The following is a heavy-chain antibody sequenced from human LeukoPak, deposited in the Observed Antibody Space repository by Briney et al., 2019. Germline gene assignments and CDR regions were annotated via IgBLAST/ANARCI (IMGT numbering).Heavy chain of an antibody. CDR2: ISGSGGST. D-gene: IGHD3-10*01. CDR3: AKGHYYGSGSLDY. Sequence: QSGGSLRLSCAASGFTFSSYAMNWVRQAPGKGLEWVSAISGSGGSTYYADSVKGRFTISRDNCKNTLYLQMNSLRAEDTAVYYCAKGHYYGSGSLDYWGQGTLVTVSS. V-gene: IGHV3-23*01. CDR1: GFTFSSYA. J-gene: IGHJ4*02.